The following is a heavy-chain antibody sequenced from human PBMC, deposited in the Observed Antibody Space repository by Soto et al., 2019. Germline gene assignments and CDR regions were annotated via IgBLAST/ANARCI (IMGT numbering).Heavy chain of an antibody. CDR1: GGSLTSYY. Sequence: QVQLQESGPGLVKPSETLSLTCTVSGGSLTSYYWSWIRQPPGKGLEWIGFVYYTGIARYNPSLKSRVTISVATSKNQFSLKVTSVTAADTAISYCARRIVSTETFDSWGQGTLVTVSS. CDR2: VYYTGIA. J-gene: IGHJ4*02. CDR3: ARRIVSTETFDS. V-gene: IGHV4-59*08. D-gene: IGHD5-12*01.